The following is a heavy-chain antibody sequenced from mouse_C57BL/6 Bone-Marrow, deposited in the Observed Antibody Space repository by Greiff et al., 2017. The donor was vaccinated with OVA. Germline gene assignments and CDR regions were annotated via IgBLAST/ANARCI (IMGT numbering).Heavy chain of an antibody. D-gene: IGHD2-4*01. Sequence: QVQLQQSGAELMQPGASVKLSCKATGYTFTGYWIEWVKQRPGHGLEWIGEILPGSGSTPYTEKFKGTATFTAATSSNTAYMQLSSLATEDPAINYCATFYSDYFGWFADWGQGTLVTDSA. CDR2: ILPGSGST. CDR3: ATFYSDYFGWFAD. J-gene: IGHJ3*01. CDR1: GYTFTGYW. V-gene: IGHV1-9*01.